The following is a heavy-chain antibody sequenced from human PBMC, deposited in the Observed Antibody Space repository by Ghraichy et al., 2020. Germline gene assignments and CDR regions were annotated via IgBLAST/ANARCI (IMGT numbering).Heavy chain of an antibody. Sequence: SETLSLTCTVSGGFVSSSSYYWNWIRLPPGKGLEWIGFVYHSGSTNYNPSLRSRVTMSVDTSKNQFSLKLRSVTAADTAVYYCARALWGYGGNSLGYWGQGALVTVSA. V-gene: IGHV4-61*01. CDR2: VYHSGST. CDR3: ARALWGYGGNSLGY. J-gene: IGHJ4*02. CDR1: GGFVSSSSYY. D-gene: IGHD4-23*01.